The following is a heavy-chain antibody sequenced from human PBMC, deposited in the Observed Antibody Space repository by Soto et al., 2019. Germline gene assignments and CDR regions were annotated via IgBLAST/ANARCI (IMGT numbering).Heavy chain of an antibody. CDR3: ARDYQYQLLLRTPLLDY. Sequence: QVQLVQSGAEVKKPGASVKVSCKASGYTFTSYGISWVRQAPGQGLEWMGWISAYNGNTNYAQKLQGRVTMTTDTSTSTAYMELRSLRSDDTAVYYWARDYQYQLLLRTPLLDYWGQGTLVTVSS. CDR2: ISAYNGNT. V-gene: IGHV1-18*01. D-gene: IGHD2-2*01. CDR1: GYTFTSYG. J-gene: IGHJ4*02.